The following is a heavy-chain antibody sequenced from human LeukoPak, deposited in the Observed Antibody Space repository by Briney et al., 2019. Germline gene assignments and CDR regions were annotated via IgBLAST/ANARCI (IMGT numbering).Heavy chain of an antibody. V-gene: IGHV3-48*04. Sequence: GGSLRLSCGASGFRFESHTMGWVRQAPGKGLEWISSITSGSTTIYYGDSVRGRFTVSRDNAENSLYLQMNNMRVSDTAVYFCARDVGDGEYFFDFWGQGTLVTVSS. CDR3: ARDVGDGEYFFDF. D-gene: IGHD3-16*01. J-gene: IGHJ4*02. CDR2: ITSGSTTI. CDR1: GFRFESHT.